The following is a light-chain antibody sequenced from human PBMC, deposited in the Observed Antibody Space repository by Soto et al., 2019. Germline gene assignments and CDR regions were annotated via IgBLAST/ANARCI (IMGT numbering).Light chain of an antibody. CDR1: RRVSNH. Sequence: DIQMIQSPSAMSASGGARVTITCRARRRVSNHLLWSQQKPGTVPTPLMTAASPWQNRVPSRSRGSGCGTEFTRTLSCPQPGDFATNDCLQHNSDPRTFGGRTKVEI. J-gene: IGKJ4*01. CDR3: LQHNSDPRT. CDR2: AAS. V-gene: IGKV1-17*03.